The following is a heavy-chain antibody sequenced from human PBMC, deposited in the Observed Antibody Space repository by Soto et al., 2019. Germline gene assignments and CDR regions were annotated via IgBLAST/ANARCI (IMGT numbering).Heavy chain of an antibody. J-gene: IGHJ6*02. V-gene: IGHV4-34*01. CDR3: ARGRLDFWSGYYTGREYGMDV. CDR2: INHSGST. Sequence: PSETLSLTCPVYGGSFSVYYWSWIRHPPGKGLEWIGEINHSGSTNYNLSLKSRVTISVDTSKNQFSLKLSSVTAADTAVYYCARGRLDFWSGYYTGREYGMDVWGQGTTVTVSS. CDR1: GGSFSVYY. D-gene: IGHD3-3*01.